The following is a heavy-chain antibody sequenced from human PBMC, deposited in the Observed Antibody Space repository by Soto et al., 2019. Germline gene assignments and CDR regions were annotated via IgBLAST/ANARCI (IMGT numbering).Heavy chain of an antibody. CDR3: AREVQGYWYCDL. CDR2: ISSNDDK. J-gene: IGHJ2*01. Sequence: QVTLTESGPVLVKPTETLTLTCTVSGSSLSNPRMGVTWIRQPPGKALEWLAHISSNDDKSFSTSLNTRLTVLNDTSRSPVVRTVADVDAMDAATTCGAREVQGYWYCDLWGRGPLVIVSS. V-gene: IGHV2-26*02. CDR1: GSSLSNPRMG.